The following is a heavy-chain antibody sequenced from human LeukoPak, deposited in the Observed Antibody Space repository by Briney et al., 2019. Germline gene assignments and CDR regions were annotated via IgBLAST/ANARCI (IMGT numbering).Heavy chain of an antibody. V-gene: IGHV3-30*04. CDR2: ISYDGSNK. CDR1: GFTFSSYA. CDR3: ARDRGSSGWYEYAFDI. Sequence: PGGSLRLSCAASGFTFSSYAMHWVRQAPGKGLEWVAVISYDGSNKYYADSVKGRFTISRDNSKNTLYLQMNSLRAEDTAVYYCARDRGSSGWYEYAFDIWGQGTMVTVSS. D-gene: IGHD6-19*01. J-gene: IGHJ3*02.